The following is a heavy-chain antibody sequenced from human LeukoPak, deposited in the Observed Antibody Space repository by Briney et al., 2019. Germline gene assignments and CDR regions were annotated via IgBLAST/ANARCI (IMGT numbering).Heavy chain of an antibody. CDR2: ISGSGSNT. CDR3: AIDLSPPGGIVVVIVPPFDY. J-gene: IGHJ4*02. CDR1: GFTFSSYT. V-gene: IGHV3-23*01. D-gene: IGHD3-22*01. Sequence: GGSLRLSCAASGFTFSSYTMSWVRQAPGKGLEWVSSISGSGSNTYYADSVKGRFTISRDTSKNTLYLQMNSLRAEDTAVYYCAIDLSPPGGIVVVIVPPFDYWGQGTLVSVSS.